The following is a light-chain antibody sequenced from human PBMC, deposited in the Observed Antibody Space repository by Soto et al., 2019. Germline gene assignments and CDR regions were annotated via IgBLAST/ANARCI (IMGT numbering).Light chain of an antibody. V-gene: IGLV2-14*01. CDR2: DVS. J-gene: IGLJ2*01. Sequence: QSVLTQPASVSGSPGQSITISCTVTSRDVGRYNYVSWYQQHLGKAPKLMIYDVSNRPSGVSNRFSGSKSGNTASLTISGRQAEDEADHYCRSYTSSSTVVFGGGIKLTVL. CDR3: RSYTSSSTVV. CDR1: SRDVGRYNY.